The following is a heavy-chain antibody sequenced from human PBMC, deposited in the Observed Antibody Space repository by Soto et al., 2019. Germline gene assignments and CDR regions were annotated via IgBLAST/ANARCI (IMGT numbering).Heavy chain of an antibody. D-gene: IGHD3-16*02. Sequence: QITLMESGPTLVKPTQTLTLTCTFSGFSLTTSGVGVGWIRQPPAMTLEWLALIYWDDDRRDSPSLKIRLTNTKETSRSQVVLTLTNGDPADTGTYYCAHREGRRKGGDYTSGSYRLSWFDPWGQGTLVPVSS. CDR3: AHREGRRKGGDYTSGSYRLSWFDP. V-gene: IGHV2-5*02. CDR1: GFSLTTSGVG. J-gene: IGHJ5*02. CDR2: IYWDDDR.